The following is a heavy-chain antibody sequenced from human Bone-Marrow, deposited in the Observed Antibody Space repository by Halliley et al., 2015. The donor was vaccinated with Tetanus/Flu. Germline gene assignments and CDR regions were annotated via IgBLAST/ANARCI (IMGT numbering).Heavy chain of an antibody. D-gene: IGHD4-17*01. V-gene: IGHV1-46*01. CDR2: LHPGGGST. Sequence: ILHPGGGSTDYAQKFQGRVTMTRDASTSTVYLELGSLRSGDTAVYYCARDHHYGDYFCWYGMDVWGQGTTVTVSS. J-gene: IGHJ6*02. CDR3: ARDHHYGDYFCWYGMDV.